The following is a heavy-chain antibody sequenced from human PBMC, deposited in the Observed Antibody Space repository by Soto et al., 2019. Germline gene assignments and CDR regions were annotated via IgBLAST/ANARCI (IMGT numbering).Heavy chain of an antibody. Sequence: GGSLRLSCVGYGFTFSSYSMNWVRQAPGKGLEWVSYISSSSTIYYADSVKGRFTISRDNAKNSLYLQMNSLRAEDTAVYYCARADSGYAHGYYYYGMDVWGQGTTVTVSS. V-gene: IGHV3-48*01. D-gene: IGHD5-12*01. CDR3: ARADSGYAHGYYYYGMDV. CDR2: ISSSSTI. J-gene: IGHJ6*02. CDR1: GFTFSSYS.